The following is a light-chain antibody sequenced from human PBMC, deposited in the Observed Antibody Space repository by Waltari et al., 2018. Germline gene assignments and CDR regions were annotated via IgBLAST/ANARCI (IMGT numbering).Light chain of an antibody. CDR2: AHN. CDR3: QSYDSSLTDFV. CDR1: SSNIGAGLD. V-gene: IGLV1-40*01. Sequence: QSVLTPPPSVSGAPGQRVTISSTGRSSNIGAGLDVHWYQQLPRAAPTPLIYAHNHRPSGVPARFSGSKSDTSASLAITGLQAEDEADYYCQSYDSSLTDFVFGSGTRVSV. J-gene: IGLJ1*01.